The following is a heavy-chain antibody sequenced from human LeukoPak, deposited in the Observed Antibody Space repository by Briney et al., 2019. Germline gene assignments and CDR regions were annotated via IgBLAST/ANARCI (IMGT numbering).Heavy chain of an antibody. Sequence: GGSLRLSCAASGFTVSSNYMSWVRQAPGKGLEWVSVIYSGGSTYYADSVKGRFTISRDNSKNTLYLQMNSLRAKDTAVYYCARDSPYYYYMDVWGKGTTVTVSS. D-gene: IGHD2-21*01. CDR3: ARDSPYYYYMDV. V-gene: IGHV3-66*02. CDR2: IYSGGST. CDR1: GFTVSSNY. J-gene: IGHJ6*03.